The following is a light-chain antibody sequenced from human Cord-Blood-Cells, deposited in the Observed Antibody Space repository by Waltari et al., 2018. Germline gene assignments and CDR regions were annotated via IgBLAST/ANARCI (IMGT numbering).Light chain of an antibody. J-gene: IGKJ1*01. CDR2: AAS. CDR3: QQYYSYPRT. CDR1: QGISSY. Sequence: AIRMTQSPSSFSASTGDRVTITCRASQGISSYLAWYQQKPGKDPKLRIYAASTLQSGVPSRFSGSGSGTDFTLTISCLQSEDFATYYCQQYYSYPRTFGQGNKVEIK. V-gene: IGKV1-8*01.